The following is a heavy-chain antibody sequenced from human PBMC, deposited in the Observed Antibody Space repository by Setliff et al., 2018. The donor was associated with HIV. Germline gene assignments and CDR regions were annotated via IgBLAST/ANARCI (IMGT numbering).Heavy chain of an antibody. J-gene: IGHJ4*02. CDR3: ARQGGSSWYEDS. V-gene: IGHV5-51*01. D-gene: IGHD6-13*01. Sequence: GESLKISCKGSGYSFTSNWIGWVRQVPGKGLEWMGIIHPVDSDTRYRPSFQGQVTSSVDKSISTAYLQWSSLKDSDTAMYYCARQGGSSWYEDSWGQGTLVTVSS. CDR2: IHPVDSDT. CDR1: GYSFTSNW.